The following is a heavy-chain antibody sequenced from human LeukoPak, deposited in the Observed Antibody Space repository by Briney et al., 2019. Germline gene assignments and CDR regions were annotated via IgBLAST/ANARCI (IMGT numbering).Heavy chain of an antibody. CDR2: IRYDGEKK. D-gene: IGHD7-27*01. Sequence: GGSLRLSCAASGFTFSSYAMSWVRQPPGKGLEWVTFIRYDGEKKHYVDSVKGRFTISRDNSKNTLYLQINNLRPEDTAVYYCATTVLGRADWLDPWGLGTLVTVSS. CDR1: GFTFSSYA. V-gene: IGHV3-30*02. J-gene: IGHJ5*02. CDR3: ATTVLGRADWLDP.